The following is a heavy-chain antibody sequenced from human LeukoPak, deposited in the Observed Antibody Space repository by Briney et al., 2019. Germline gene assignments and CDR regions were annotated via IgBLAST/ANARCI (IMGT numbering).Heavy chain of an antibody. CDR2: IYYSGST. J-gene: IGHJ4*02. Sequence: PSETLSLTCTVSGGSISSYYWSWIRQPPGKGLEWIGYIYYSGSTNYNPSLKSRVTISVDTSKNQFSLKLSSVTAADTAVYYCARGGAIWGTFDYWGQGTLVTVSS. CDR1: GGSISSYY. D-gene: IGHD3-16*01. V-gene: IGHV4-59*01. CDR3: ARGGAIWGTFDY.